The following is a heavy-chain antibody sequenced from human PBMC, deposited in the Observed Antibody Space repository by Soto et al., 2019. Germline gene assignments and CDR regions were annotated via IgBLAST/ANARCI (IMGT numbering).Heavy chain of an antibody. V-gene: IGHV4-31*03. J-gene: IGHJ6*02. D-gene: IGHD2-15*01. CDR2: IYYSGST. Sequence: QVQLQESGPGLVKPSQTLSLTCTVSGGSISSGGYYWSWIRQHPGKGLEWLGYIYYSGSTYYNPSLYSRVTIPVDTTKNQYSLKLSAVTAADKAVYYCARGNEELEAATRIYYHDCMDVWGHGTTVTVSS. CDR3: ARGNEELEAATRIYYHDCMDV. CDR1: GGSISSGGYY.